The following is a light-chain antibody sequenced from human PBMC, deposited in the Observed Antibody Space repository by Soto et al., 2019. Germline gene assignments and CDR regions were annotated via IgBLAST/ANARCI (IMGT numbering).Light chain of an antibody. CDR1: GNDVGAYNY. CDR3: QSFDKYLSAVV. CDR2: GVV. J-gene: IGLJ2*01. Sequence: QSVLTQPRSVSGSPGQSVTISCTGTGNDVGAYNYVSWYQQHPGRPPKLLIYGVVRWPSGVPDRFSGSKSGNTASLTISGLQAEDEADYYCQSFDKYLSAVVFGGGTQLTVL. V-gene: IGLV2-11*01.